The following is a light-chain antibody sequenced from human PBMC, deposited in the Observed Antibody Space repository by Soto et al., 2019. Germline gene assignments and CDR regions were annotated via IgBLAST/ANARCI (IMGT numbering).Light chain of an antibody. Sequence: DIQMTQSPSTLSGSVGDRVTITCRASQTISSWLAWYQQKPGKAPKLLIYKASTLKSGVPSWFSGRGSGTEFTLTISCLQPADLATYSCQHYNSYSEAFGQGTKVELK. V-gene: IGKV1-5*03. J-gene: IGKJ1*01. CDR2: KAS. CDR3: QHYNSYSEA. CDR1: QTISSW.